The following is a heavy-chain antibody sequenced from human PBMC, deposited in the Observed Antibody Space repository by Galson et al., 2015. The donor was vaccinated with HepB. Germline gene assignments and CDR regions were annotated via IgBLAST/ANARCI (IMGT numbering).Heavy chain of an antibody. V-gene: IGHV1-24*01. CDR2: FDPEDGET. CDR3: ATGAFYDILTGFYRPYYYTMDV. Sequence: SVKVSCKVSGYSLTELSMYWVRQAPGKGLEWMGGFDPEDGETIYVQKFQGRVPMTEDTSTDTAYMELSSLRSEDTAVYYCATGAFYDILTGFYRPYYYTMDVWGQGTTVTVSS. J-gene: IGHJ6*02. D-gene: IGHD3-9*01. CDR1: GYSLTELS.